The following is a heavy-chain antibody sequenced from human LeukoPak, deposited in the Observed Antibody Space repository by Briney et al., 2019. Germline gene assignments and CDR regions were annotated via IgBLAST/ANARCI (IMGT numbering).Heavy chain of an antibody. CDR1: GYTFTSYV. D-gene: IGHD3-3*01. J-gene: IGHJ4*02. Sequence: ASVKVSCKASGYTFTSYVISWVRQAPGQGLEWMGWISAYNGNTNYAQKLQGRVTMTTDTSTSTAYMELRSLRSDDTAVYYCARDAQGTYYDFWSGYSYFDYWGQGTLVTVSS. CDR3: ARDAQGTYYDFWSGYSYFDY. V-gene: IGHV1-18*01. CDR2: ISAYNGNT.